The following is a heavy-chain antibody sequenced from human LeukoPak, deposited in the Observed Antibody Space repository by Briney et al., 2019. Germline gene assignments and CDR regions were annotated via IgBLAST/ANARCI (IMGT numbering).Heavy chain of an antibody. V-gene: IGHV1-18*01. D-gene: IGHD5-18*01. CDR3: ASPDTAMVIDYYYYGMDV. CDR1: GYTFTSYG. J-gene: IGHJ6*02. Sequence: ASVKVSCKASGYTFTSYGISWVRQAPGQGLEWMGWISAYNGNTNYAQKLQGRVTMTTDTSTSTAYMELRSLRSEDTAVYYCASPDTAMVIDYYYYGMDVWGQGTTVTVSS. CDR2: ISAYNGNT.